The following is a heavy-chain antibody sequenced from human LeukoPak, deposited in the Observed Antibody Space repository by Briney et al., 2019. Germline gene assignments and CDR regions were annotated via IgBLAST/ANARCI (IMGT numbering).Heavy chain of an antibody. V-gene: IGHV3-30*02. CDR2: IWYDGNNK. Sequence: SGGSLRLSCAASGFTFSSYGMHWVRQAPGKGLEWVAVIWYDGNNKYYADSVKGRFTISRDNSKNTLYLQMNSLRPEDTAMYYCTKEVGTISYWGQGTLVTVSS. J-gene: IGHJ4*02. D-gene: IGHD1-26*01. CDR1: GFTFSSYG. CDR3: TKEVGTISY.